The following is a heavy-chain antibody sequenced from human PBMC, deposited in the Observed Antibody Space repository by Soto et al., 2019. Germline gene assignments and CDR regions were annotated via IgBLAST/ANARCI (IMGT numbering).Heavy chain of an antibody. J-gene: IGHJ4*02. CDR1: GGSISSGGYY. D-gene: IGHD4-17*01. CDR3: ATMGTPVTGLYYFDY. V-gene: IGHV4-30-4*01. CDR2: ISYSGTT. Sequence: PSETLSLTCTVSGGSISSGGYYWSWIRQPPGKGLEWIGFISYSGTTRYSASLRSRVSISVDTSKNQFSLDLSSVTAADTAVYYCATMGTPVTGLYYFDYWGQGTLVTVS.